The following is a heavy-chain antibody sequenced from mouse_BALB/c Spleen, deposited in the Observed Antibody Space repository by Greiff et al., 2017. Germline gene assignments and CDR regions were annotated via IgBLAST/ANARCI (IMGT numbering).Heavy chain of an antibody. J-gene: IGHJ2*01. Sequence: EVQLQQSGPGLVKPSQSLSLTCSVTGYSITSGYYWNWIRQFPGNKLEWMGYISYDGSNNYNPSLKNRISITRDTSKNQFFLKLNSVTTEDTATYYCAVTMIKDFDYWGQGTTLTVSS. V-gene: IGHV3-6*02. CDR1: GYSITSGYY. CDR2: ISYDGSN. CDR3: AVTMIKDFDY. D-gene: IGHD2-4*01.